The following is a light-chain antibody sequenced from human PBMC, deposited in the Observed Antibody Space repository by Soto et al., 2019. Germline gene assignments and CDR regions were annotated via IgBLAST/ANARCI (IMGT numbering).Light chain of an antibody. CDR2: GAS. CDR1: QSVSSSH. Sequence: EIVLTQSPDTLSLTPGETATLSCGASQSVSSSHIAWYQQKPGQSPRLLIDGASSRASGIPDRFSGSGSGTDFTLTISRLEPEDFAVYYCQQYVCLPPTFGQGTKVEIK. V-gene: IGKV3-20*01. J-gene: IGKJ1*01. CDR3: QQYVCLPPT.